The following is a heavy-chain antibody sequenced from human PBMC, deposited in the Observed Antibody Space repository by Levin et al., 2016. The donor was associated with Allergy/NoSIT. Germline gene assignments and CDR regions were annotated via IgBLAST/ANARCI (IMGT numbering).Heavy chain of an antibody. CDR3: ATLLNWGSDGFDI. J-gene: IGHJ3*02. V-gene: IGHV1-2*02. CDR2: INPNTGGT. Sequence: ASVKVSCKTSGFTFIDFYIHWVREAPGQGIEWVGWINPNTGGTFYAPKFEDRVTLTGDASITTAYMQMSGLTSDDTAVYYCATLLNWGSDGFDIWGQGTMITVSS. D-gene: IGHD7-27*01. CDR1: GFTFIDFY.